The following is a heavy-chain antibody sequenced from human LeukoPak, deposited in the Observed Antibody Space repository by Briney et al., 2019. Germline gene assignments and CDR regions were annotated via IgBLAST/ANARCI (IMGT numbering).Heavy chain of an antibody. CDR1: GYTFTSYD. D-gene: IGHD3-3*01. Sequence: ASVKVSCKASGYTFTSYDINWVRQATGQGLEWMGWMNPNSGNTGYAQEFQGRVTITRDTSASTAYMELSSLRSEDMAVYYCARAQYDFWSGPRGFDPWGQGTLVTVSS. V-gene: IGHV1-8*03. J-gene: IGHJ5*02. CDR2: MNPNSGNT. CDR3: ARAQYDFWSGPRGFDP.